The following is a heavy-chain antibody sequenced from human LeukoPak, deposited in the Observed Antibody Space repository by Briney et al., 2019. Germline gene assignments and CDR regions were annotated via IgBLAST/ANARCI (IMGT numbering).Heavy chain of an antibody. CDR2: IYYSGST. Sequence: SETLSLTCTVSGGSISSYYWSWIRQPPGKGLEWIGYIYYSGSTNYNPSLKSRVTISVDTSKNQFSLKLSSVTAADMAVYYCARDPYCSGGSCYPGWFDYWGQGTLVTVSS. V-gene: IGHV4-59*01. J-gene: IGHJ4*02. CDR1: GGSISSYY. D-gene: IGHD2-15*01. CDR3: ARDPYCSGGSCYPGWFDY.